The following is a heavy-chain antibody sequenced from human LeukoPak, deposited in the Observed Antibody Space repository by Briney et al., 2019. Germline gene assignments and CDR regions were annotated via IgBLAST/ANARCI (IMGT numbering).Heavy chain of an antibody. CDR3: ARLGDYGGYDRSPIDY. V-gene: IGHV5-51*01. CDR2: IYPGDSGT. Sequence: GESLKISCKGSGYNFTSYWIGWVRQMPGNGLQWMGIIYPGDSGTRYSPSFQGQVTISADKSISTAYLQWSSLKASDTAMYYCARLGDYGGYDRSPIDYWGQGTLVTVSS. J-gene: IGHJ4*02. D-gene: IGHD5-12*01. CDR1: GYNFTSYW.